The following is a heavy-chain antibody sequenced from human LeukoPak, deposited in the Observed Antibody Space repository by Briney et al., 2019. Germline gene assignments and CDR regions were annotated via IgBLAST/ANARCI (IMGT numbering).Heavy chain of an antibody. Sequence: ASVKFSCKASGYTFTGYYMHWVLQAPGQGREWMGWINPNSGGTNYAQKFEGRVTMTRDTSISTAYMELSRLRSDDTAVYYCARAPNPVLLWFGDAFDIWGQGTMVTVSS. J-gene: IGHJ3*02. V-gene: IGHV1-2*02. CDR2: INPNSGGT. D-gene: IGHD3-10*01. CDR1: GYTFTGYY. CDR3: ARAPNPVLLWFGDAFDI.